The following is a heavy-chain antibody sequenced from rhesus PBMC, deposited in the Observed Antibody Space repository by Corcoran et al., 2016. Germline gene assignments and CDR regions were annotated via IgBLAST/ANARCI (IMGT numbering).Heavy chain of an antibody. Sequence: EVQLEESGGGLVQPGGALRLPWVASGFTYSPCAMPGGRQASGKGLEWVGRIRSQSNNYETGYAASVKGRFTISRDDSKNTAYLQMNSLKTEDTAVYYCACKTSFDYWGQGVLVTVSS. J-gene: IGHJ4*01. CDR1: GFTYSPCA. CDR2: IRSQSNNYET. V-gene: IGHV3-118*01. CDR3: ACKTSFDY. D-gene: IGHD1-1*01.